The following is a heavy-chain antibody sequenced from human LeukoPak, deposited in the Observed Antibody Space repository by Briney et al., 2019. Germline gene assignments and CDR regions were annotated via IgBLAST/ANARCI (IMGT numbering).Heavy chain of an antibody. CDR3: ARHPCSSGSCKGGFDY. CDR2: IYYSGST. Sequence: SETLSLTCIVSGGSISSYYWSWIRQPPGKGLEWIGYIYYSGSTNYNPSLKSRVTISVDTSKNQFSLKLSSVTAVDTAVYYCARHPCSSGSCKGGFDYWGQGTLVTVSS. V-gene: IGHV4-59*01. J-gene: IGHJ4*02. D-gene: IGHD2-15*01. CDR1: GGSISSYY.